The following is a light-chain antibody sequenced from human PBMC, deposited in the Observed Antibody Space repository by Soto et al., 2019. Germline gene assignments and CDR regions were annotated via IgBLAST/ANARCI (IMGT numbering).Light chain of an antibody. Sequence: QSALTQPRSVSGSPGQSVTISCTGTSSDVGGYNYVSWYQQHSGKAPQLMIFDVSKWPSGVPDRFSGSKSGNTASLTISGLQAEDEADYYCCSYAGSHSWVFGGGTKLTVL. CDR1: SSDVGGYNY. V-gene: IGLV2-11*01. J-gene: IGLJ3*02. CDR2: DVS. CDR3: CSYAGSHSWV.